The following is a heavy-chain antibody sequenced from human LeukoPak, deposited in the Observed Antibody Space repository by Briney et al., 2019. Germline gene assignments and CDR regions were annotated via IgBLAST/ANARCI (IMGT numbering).Heavy chain of an antibody. D-gene: IGHD3-22*01. V-gene: IGHV1-2*02. CDR1: GYTFTGYY. CDR2: INPNSGGT. CDR3: ARDVDYYDSSGYYYDFDY. Sequence: ASVKVSCKASGYTFTGYYMHWVRQAPGQGLEWMGWINPNSGGTNYAQKFQGRVTMTRDKSISTAYMEPSRLRSDDTAVYYCARDVDYYDSSGYYYDFDYWGQGTLVTVSS. J-gene: IGHJ4*02.